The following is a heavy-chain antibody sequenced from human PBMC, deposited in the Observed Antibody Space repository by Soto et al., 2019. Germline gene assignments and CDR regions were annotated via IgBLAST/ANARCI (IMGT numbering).Heavy chain of an antibody. V-gene: IGHV3-23*01. CDR1: GFTFSTYG. J-gene: IGHJ4*02. CDR3: AKAKSSGWYYFDY. CDR2: ISGSGGST. Sequence: EVQLLESGGGLVQPGGSLRLSCAASGFTFSTYGMSWVRQAPGKGLEWVSAISGSGGSTYYADSVKGRFTISRDDSKDTVQLQMNSLRAGDAAIYYCAKAKSSGWYYFDYWGQGTLVTVSS. D-gene: IGHD6-19*01.